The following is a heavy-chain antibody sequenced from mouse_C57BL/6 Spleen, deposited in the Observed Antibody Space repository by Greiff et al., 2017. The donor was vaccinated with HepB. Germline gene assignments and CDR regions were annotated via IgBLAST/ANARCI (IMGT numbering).Heavy chain of an antibody. J-gene: IGHJ2*01. CDR3: TSQDGYFFYFDY. Sequence: VQLQQSGTVLARPGASVKMSCKTSGYTFTSYWMHWVKQRPGQGLEWIGAIYPGNSDTSYNQKFKGKAKLTAVTSASTAYMELSSLTNEDSAVYYCTSQDGYFFYFDYWGQGTTLTVSS. D-gene: IGHD2-3*01. CDR2: IYPGNSDT. CDR1: GYTFTSYW. V-gene: IGHV1-5*01.